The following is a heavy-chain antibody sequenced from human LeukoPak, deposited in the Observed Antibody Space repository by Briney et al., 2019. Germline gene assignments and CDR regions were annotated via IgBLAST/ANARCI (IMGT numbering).Heavy chain of an antibody. CDR2: IYYSGST. Sequence: SQTLSLTCTVSGGSISSGGYYWSWIRQHPGKGLEWIGYIYYSGSTYYNPSLKSRVTISVDTSKNQFSLKLSSVTAADTAVYYCARVRITSDWYVGYYFDYWGQGTLVTVSS. CDR1: GGSISSGGYY. D-gene: IGHD6-19*01. J-gene: IGHJ4*02. V-gene: IGHV4-31*03. CDR3: ARVRITSDWYVGYYFDY.